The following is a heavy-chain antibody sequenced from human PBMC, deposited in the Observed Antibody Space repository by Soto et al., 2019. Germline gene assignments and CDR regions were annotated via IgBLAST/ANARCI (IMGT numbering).Heavy chain of an antibody. CDR1: GFSFADSA. V-gene: IGHV3-23*01. Sequence: LRLSCVASGFSFADSAMTWVRQAPLKGLEWVASISGSSGGIYYADSVKGRFIISRDNSKKKVYLQMNSLRAEDTAVYYCARLDEEGLAPKTSWLDSWGLASLGTVSS. D-gene: IGHD1-1*01. J-gene: IGHJ5*01. CDR2: ISGSSGGI. CDR3: ARLDEEGLAPKTSWLDS.